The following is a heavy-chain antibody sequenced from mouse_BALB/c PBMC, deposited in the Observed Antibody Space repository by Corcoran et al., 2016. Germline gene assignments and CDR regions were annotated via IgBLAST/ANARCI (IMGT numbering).Heavy chain of an antibody. Sequence: EGQLQQSGAEHVKPGASVKLSCTASGFNINDAYRNWVKQRPEQGLAWSGRIDPANGNTKYDPKFQGKATITAHTSSNTAYLQLSSLTSEDTAVYYWARRSRDYLGQGTSVTVSS. J-gene: IGHJ4*01. CDR3: ARRSRDY. CDR2: IDPANGNT. V-gene: IGHV14-3*02. CDR1: GFNINDAY.